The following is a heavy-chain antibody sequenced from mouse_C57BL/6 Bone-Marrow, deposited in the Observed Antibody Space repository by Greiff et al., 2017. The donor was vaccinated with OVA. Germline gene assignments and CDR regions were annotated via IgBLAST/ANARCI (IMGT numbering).Heavy chain of an antibody. V-gene: IGHV5-6*01. Sequence: EVKLMESGGDLVKPGGSLKLSCAASGFTFSSYGMSWVRQTPDKRLEWVATISSGGSYTYYPDSVKGRFTLSRDNAKNTLYLQMSSLKSEDTAMYYCARQDWYAMDYWGQGTSVTVSS. CDR2: ISSGGSYT. J-gene: IGHJ4*01. D-gene: IGHD4-1*01. CDR3: ARQDWYAMDY. CDR1: GFTFSSYG.